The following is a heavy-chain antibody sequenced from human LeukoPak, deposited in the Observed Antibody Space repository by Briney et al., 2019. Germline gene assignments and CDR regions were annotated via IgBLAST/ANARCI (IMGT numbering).Heavy chain of an antibody. Sequence: GGSLRLSCVTSGFTFSTFAMIWVRQPPGKGLEWVSSIFPSGGEIHYADSVRGRFTISRDNSKSTLSLQMNSLRVEDTAIYYCATYRQVLLPFESWGQGTLVTVSS. CDR1: GFTFSTFA. CDR2: IFPSGGEI. J-gene: IGHJ4*02. V-gene: IGHV3-23*01. CDR3: ATYRQVLLPFES. D-gene: IGHD2-8*02.